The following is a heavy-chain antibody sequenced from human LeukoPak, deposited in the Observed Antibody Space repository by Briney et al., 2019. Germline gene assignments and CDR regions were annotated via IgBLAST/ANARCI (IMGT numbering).Heavy chain of an antibody. CDR1: GGSISSYY. CDR3: ARIPHCSSTSCSLFDY. CDR2: IYDSGST. V-gene: IGHV4-59*12. J-gene: IGHJ4*02. D-gene: IGHD2-2*01. Sequence: PSETLSLTCTVSGGSISSYYWSWIRQPPGKGLEWIGYIYDSGSTNYNPSLKSRVTISIDTSKNQFSLKLSSVTAADTAVYYCARIPHCSSTSCSLFDYWGQGTLVTVSS.